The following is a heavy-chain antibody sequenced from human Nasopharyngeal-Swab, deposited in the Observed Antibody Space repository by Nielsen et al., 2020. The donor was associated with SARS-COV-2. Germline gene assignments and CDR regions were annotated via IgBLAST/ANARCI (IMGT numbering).Heavy chain of an antibody. V-gene: IGHV3-64D*06. CDR2: ISSNGGST. CDR3: VKDRGAHSVVVVAAS. J-gene: IGHJ4*02. Sequence: GESLKISCSASGFTFSSYTMHWVRQAPGKGLEHVSAISSNGGSTYYADSMKGRFTISRDNSKNTLNLQMSSLRAEGTAVYYCVKDRGAHSVVVVAASWGQGTLVTVSS. D-gene: IGHD2-15*01. CDR1: GFTFSSYT.